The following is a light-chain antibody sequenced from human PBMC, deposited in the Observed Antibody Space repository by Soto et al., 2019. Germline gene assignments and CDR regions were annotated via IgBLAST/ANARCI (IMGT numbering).Light chain of an antibody. CDR2: DIN. CDR1: SSDIGGYIF. V-gene: IGLV2-14*01. Sequence: QSALTQPASVSGSPGQSITVSCTGTSSDIGGYIFVSWYQQHPGKAPKLMIYDINNRPSGVSKRFSGSKSGITASLTISGLQAEDEADYYCVSYTARSSYVFGTGTKLTVL. J-gene: IGLJ1*01. CDR3: VSYTARSSYV.